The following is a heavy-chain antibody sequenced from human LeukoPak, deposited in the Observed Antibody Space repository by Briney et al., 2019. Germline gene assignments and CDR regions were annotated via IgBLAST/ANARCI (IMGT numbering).Heavy chain of an antibody. D-gene: IGHD3-22*01. J-gene: IGHJ4*02. Sequence: SGGSLRLSCAASGFTFSSYAMSWVRQAPGKGLEWASAISGSGGSTYYADSVKGRFTISRDNSKNTLYLQMNSLRAEDTAVYYSAKEASDYYDSTPIDYWGQGTLVTVSS. V-gene: IGHV3-23*01. CDR3: AKEASDYYDSTPIDY. CDR2: ISGSGGST. CDR1: GFTFSSYA.